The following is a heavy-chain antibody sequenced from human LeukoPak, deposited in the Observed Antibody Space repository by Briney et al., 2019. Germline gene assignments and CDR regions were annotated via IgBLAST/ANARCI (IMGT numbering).Heavy chain of an antibody. V-gene: IGHV3-23*01. D-gene: IGHD2-2*01. J-gene: IGHJ1*01. CDR3: ANFHCSSTSCHLSGYFQH. Sequence: GGSLRLSCAASGFTFSSYAMSWVGQAPGKGRDWVSAISVSAGSTYYADSVKGRFTISRDYSKNTLYLQMNSLRAEDTAVYYCANFHCSSTSCHLSGYFQHWGQGTLVTVSS. CDR1: GFTFSSYA. CDR2: ISVSAGST.